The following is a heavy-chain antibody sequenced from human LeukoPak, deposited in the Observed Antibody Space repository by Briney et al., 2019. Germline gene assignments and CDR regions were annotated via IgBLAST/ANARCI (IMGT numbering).Heavy chain of an antibody. CDR2: IYYSGST. CDR1: GGSISSYY. CDR3: ARVLDGGDAFDI. D-gene: IGHD2-15*01. V-gene: IGHV4-59*01. J-gene: IGHJ3*02. Sequence: SETLSLTCTVSGGSISSYYWSCIRQPPGKGLEWIGYIYYSGSTNYNPSLKSRVTISVDTSKNQFSLKLSSVTAADTAVYYCARVLDGGDAFDIWGQGTMVTVSS.